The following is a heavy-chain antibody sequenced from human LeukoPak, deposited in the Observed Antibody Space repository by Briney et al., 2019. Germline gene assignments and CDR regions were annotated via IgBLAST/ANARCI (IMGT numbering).Heavy chain of an antibody. CDR1: GYSFTTYW. J-gene: IGHJ4*02. V-gene: IGHV5-51*01. Sequence: GESLKISCKGSGYSFTTYWIGWVRHMPGKGLDWMGIIYPGDSDTRYSPSFQGQVTISADQSSSTAYFQWRRLPASDTAMYYCARHMGIQLWSHSLEYWGQGTLVTASP. D-gene: IGHD5-18*01. CDR2: IYPGDSDT. CDR3: ARHMGIQLWSHSLEY.